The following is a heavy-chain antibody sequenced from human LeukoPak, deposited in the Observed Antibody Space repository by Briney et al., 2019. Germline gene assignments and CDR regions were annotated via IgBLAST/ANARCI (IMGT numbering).Heavy chain of an antibody. J-gene: IGHJ4*02. CDR3: AKALGGSYYGDRGFDY. D-gene: IGHD1-26*01. CDR1: GXTFSSYA. Sequence: GGSLRLSCAASGXTFSSYAMSWVRQAPGKGLEWVSVVSGGGNRTYYADSVKGRFAISRDNSKNTLYMKMNTLRAEDTAVYYCAKALGGSYYGDRGFDYWGQGTLVTVSS. V-gene: IGHV3-23*01. CDR2: VSGGGNRT.